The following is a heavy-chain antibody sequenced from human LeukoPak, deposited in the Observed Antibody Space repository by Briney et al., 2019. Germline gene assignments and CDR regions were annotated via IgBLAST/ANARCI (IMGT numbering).Heavy chain of an antibody. CDR2: IYTSGST. V-gene: IGHV4-4*07. D-gene: IGHD1-7*01. CDR1: GGSISSYY. CDR3: ARDPDWNYSGWFDP. Sequence: SETLSHTCTVSGGSISSYYWSWIRQPAGKGLEWIGRIYTSGSTNYNPSLKSRVTMSVDTSKNQFSLKLSSVTAADTAVYYCARDPDWNYSGWFDPWGQGTLVTVSS. J-gene: IGHJ5*02.